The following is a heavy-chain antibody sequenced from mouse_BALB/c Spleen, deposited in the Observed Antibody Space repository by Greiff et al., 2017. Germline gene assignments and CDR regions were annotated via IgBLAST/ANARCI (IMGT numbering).Heavy chain of an antibody. CDR2: ISYSGST. J-gene: IGHJ4*01. CDR1: GYSITSDYA. D-gene: IGHD2-14*01. Sequence: EVKLEESGPGLVKPSQSLSLTCTVTGYSITSDYAWNWIRQFPGNKLEWMGYISYSGSTSYNPSLKSRISITRDTSKNQFFLQLNSVTTEDTATYYCARAYCRYGGAMDYWGQGTSVTVSS. CDR3: ARAYCRYGGAMDY. V-gene: IGHV3-2*02.